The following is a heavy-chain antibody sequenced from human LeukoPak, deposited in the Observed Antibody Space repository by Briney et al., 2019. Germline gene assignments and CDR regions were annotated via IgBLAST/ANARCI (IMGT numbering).Heavy chain of an antibody. D-gene: IGHD5/OR15-5a*01. CDR3: ARDAVSTATAGGIDY. CDR2: ISAYSGYT. V-gene: IGHV1-18*01. Sequence: ASVKVSCKASGYTFTNYGISWVRQAPGQGLEWMGWISAYSGYTHYAQKIQGRVTVTTEASTSAAYMELRSLTSYDTAVYYCARDAVSTATAGGIDYWGQGTLVTVSS. J-gene: IGHJ4*02. CDR1: GYTFTNYG.